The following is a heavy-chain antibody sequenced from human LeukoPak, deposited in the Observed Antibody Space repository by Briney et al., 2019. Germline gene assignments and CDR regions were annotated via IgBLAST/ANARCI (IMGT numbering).Heavy chain of an antibody. CDR2: INPADSDT. V-gene: IGHV5-51*01. J-gene: IGHJ4*02. CDR3: ARGEGGYNYAF. Sequence: GESLKISCQASGYSFTSYWIAGVRHMPGKGLEWMGIINPADSDTRYSLSIQGQVTISADRSISTAYLQWSSLKASDTAMYYCARGEGGYNYAFWGQGTLVSVSS. D-gene: IGHD5-24*01. CDR1: GYSFTSYW.